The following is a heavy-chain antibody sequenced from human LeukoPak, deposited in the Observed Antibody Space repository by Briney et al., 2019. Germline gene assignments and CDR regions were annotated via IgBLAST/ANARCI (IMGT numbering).Heavy chain of an antibody. CDR3: AKDLDGAGGFDY. Sequence: GGSLRLSCAASGFTFSSYGMHWVRQAPGKGLEWVAVISYDGSNKYYADSVKGRFTISRDNSKNTLYLQMNSLRAEDTAVYYCAKDLDGAGGFDYWGQGTLVTVSS. J-gene: IGHJ4*02. CDR2: ISYDGSNK. D-gene: IGHD3-16*01. V-gene: IGHV3-30*18. CDR1: GFTFSSYG.